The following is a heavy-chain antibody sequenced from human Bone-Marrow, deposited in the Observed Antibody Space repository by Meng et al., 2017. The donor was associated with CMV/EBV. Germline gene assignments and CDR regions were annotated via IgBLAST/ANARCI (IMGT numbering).Heavy chain of an antibody. D-gene: IGHD2-2*01. Sequence: SETLSLTCAVYGGSFSGYYWSWIRQPPGKGLEWIGEINHSGSTNYNPSLKSRVTISVDTSKNQFSLKLSSVTAADTAVYYCACSTSGYYYYGMNVWGQGTTVTVPS. CDR3: ACSTSGYYYYGMNV. J-gene: IGHJ6*02. V-gene: IGHV4-34*01. CDR1: GGSFSGYY. CDR2: INHSGST.